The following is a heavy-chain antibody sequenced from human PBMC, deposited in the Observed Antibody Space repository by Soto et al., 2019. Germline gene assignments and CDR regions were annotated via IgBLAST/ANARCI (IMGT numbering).Heavy chain of an antibody. CDR2: IFTGGST. V-gene: IGHV3-53*04. Sequence: EVQLVESGGGFVQPGGSLRLSCAASGFTVSSNYMSWVRQAPGKVLEWVSVIFTGGSTYYADSVKGRFTISRHRSKNTVYLQMNSLRAEDTAVYYCARDRYSSGWLYAFDIWGQGTMVTVSS. CDR3: ARDRYSSGWLYAFDI. CDR1: GFTVSSNY. D-gene: IGHD6-19*01. J-gene: IGHJ3*02.